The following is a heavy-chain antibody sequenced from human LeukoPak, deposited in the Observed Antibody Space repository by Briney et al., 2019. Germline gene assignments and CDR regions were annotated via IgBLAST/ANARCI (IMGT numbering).Heavy chain of an antibody. V-gene: IGHV3-20*04. CDR1: GFTFDDYG. CDR2: INWNGGST. CDR3: ARVKVGMYSSSSLGY. D-gene: IGHD6-6*01. Sequence: PGGSLRLSCAASGFTFDDYGMSWVRQAPGKGLEWVSGINWNGGSTGYADSVKGRFTISRDNAKNSLYLQMNSLRAEDTALYYCARVKVGMYSSSSLGYWGQGTLVTVSS. J-gene: IGHJ4*02.